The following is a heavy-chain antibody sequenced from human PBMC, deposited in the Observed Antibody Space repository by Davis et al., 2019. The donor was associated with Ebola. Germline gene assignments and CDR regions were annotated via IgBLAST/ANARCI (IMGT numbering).Heavy chain of an antibody. CDR3: ASSSGIAAAGSVY. D-gene: IGHD6-13*01. CDR1: GYTFTSYY. V-gene: IGHV1-46*01. CDR2: INPSGGST. J-gene: IGHJ4*02. Sequence: AASVKVSCKASGYTFTSYYMNWVRQAPGQGLEWMGIINPSGGSTSYAQKFQGRVTMTRDTSTSTVYMELSSLRSEDTAVYYCASSSGIAAAGSVYWGQGTLVTVSS.